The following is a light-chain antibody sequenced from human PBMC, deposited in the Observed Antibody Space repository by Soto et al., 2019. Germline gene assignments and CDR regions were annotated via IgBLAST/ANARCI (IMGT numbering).Light chain of an antibody. CDR1: GNDVGGYNY. V-gene: IGLV2-14*01. Sequence: QSVLTQPASVSGSPGQSITISCSGTGNDVGGYNYVSWYQQHPGKAPKLIIYEVSDRPSGVSNRFSGSKSGNTASLTISGLQAEDDGDYYCSSYTRTSTVVFGGGTQLTVL. J-gene: IGLJ2*01. CDR2: EVS. CDR3: SSYTRTSTVV.